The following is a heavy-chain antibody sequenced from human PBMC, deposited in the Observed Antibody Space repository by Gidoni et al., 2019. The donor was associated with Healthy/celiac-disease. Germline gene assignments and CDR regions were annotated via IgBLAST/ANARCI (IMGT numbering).Heavy chain of an antibody. CDR2: ISSSSSTI. V-gene: IGHV3-48*02. Sequence: EVQLVESGGGLVQPGGSLRLSCAASGFTFSSYSMNWVRQAPGKGLEWVSYISSSSSTIYYADSVKGRFTISRDNAKNSLYLQMNSLRDEDTAVYYCARDSSPTYQLRSDYGMDVWGQGTTVTVSS. D-gene: IGHD2-2*01. CDR3: ARDSSPTYQLRSDYGMDV. CDR1: GFTFSSYS. J-gene: IGHJ6*02.